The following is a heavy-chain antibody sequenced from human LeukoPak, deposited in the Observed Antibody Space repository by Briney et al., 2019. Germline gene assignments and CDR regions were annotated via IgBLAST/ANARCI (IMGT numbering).Heavy chain of an antibody. J-gene: IGHJ5*02. Sequence: GGSLRLSCAASGFTFSSYAMDWVRRAPGKGLEWVSVISGSGGSTYYADSVKGRFTISRDNSKNTLYLQMNSLRAEDTAVYYCAKPSCTSTSCFRFDPWGQGTLVTVSS. V-gene: IGHV3-23*01. CDR1: GFTFSSYA. D-gene: IGHD2-2*01. CDR3: AKPSCTSTSCFRFDP. CDR2: ISGSGGST.